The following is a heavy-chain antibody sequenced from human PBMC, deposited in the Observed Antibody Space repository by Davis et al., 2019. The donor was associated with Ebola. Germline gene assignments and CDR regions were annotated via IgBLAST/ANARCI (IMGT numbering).Heavy chain of an antibody. CDR2: INTNTGNP. D-gene: IGHD3-16*01. CDR1: GYTFSSYA. V-gene: IGHV7-4-1*02. CDR3: AREGASLKHPASYYYYGMDV. Sequence: AASVKVSCKASGYTFSSYAMNRVRQAPGQGLEWMGWINTNTGNPTYAQGFTGRFVFSLDTSVSTAYLQISSLKAEDTAVYFCAREGASLKHPASYYYYGMDVWGKGTTVTVSS. J-gene: IGHJ6*04.